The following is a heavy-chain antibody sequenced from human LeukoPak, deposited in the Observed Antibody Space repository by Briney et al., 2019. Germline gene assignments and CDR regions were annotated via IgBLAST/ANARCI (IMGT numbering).Heavy chain of an antibody. CDR2: ISSSGSYI. V-gene: IGHV3-21*01. CDR1: GFTFSTYS. Sequence: GGSLRLSCAASGFTFSTYSMNWVRQAPGKGLEWVSFISSSGSYIYYADSVKGRFTISRDNSKNTLYLQMNSLRAEDTAVYYCARGTPSSSGWLYYGMDVWGQGTTVTVSS. CDR3: ARGTPSSSGWLYYGMDV. D-gene: IGHD6-19*01. J-gene: IGHJ6*02.